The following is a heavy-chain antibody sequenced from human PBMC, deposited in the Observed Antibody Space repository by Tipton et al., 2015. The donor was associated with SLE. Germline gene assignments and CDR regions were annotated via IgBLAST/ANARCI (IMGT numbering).Heavy chain of an antibody. J-gene: IGHJ6*03. Sequence: TLSLTCAVYGGSFSGYYWNWIRQPPGKGLEWIGEINHSGGTNYNPSLKSRVTISVDTSKNQFSLKLSSVTAADTAVYYCARGRPGATQAWGGYFYYMDVWGKGTTVTVSS. CDR1: GGSFSGYY. D-gene: IGHD3-16*01. V-gene: IGHV4-34*01. CDR3: ARGRPGATQAWGGYFYYMDV. CDR2: INHSGGT.